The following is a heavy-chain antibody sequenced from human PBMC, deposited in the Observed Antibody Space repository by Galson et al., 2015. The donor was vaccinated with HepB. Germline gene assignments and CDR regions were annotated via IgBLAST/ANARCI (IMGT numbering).Heavy chain of an antibody. CDR1: GFTFSSYS. J-gene: IGHJ6*02. D-gene: IGHD6-6*01. Sequence: SLRLSCAASGFTFSSYSMNWVRQAPGKGLEWVSSISSSSSYIYYADSVKGRFTISRDNAKNSLYLQMNSLRAEDTAVYYCARDGEYSSSSERFAYYYGMDVWGQGTTVTVSS. CDR3: ARDGEYSSSSERFAYYYGMDV. V-gene: IGHV3-21*01. CDR2: ISSSSSYI.